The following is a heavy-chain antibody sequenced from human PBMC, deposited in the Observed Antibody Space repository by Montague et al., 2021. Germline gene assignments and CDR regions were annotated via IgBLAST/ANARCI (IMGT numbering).Heavy chain of an antibody. CDR2: TYYRSEWNN. V-gene: IGHV6-1*01. J-gene: IGHJ5*02. CDR3: ARGWQKRFDP. CDR1: GDSDGIEDVR. D-gene: IGHD5-24*01. Sequence: CAISGDSDGIEDVRRKLVEQSPEIGPGQLRGTYYRSEWNNEYALSVKSRITVNPDTSKNQFSLLLNSVTPEDTAVYYCARGWQKRFDPWGQGTLVTVSS.